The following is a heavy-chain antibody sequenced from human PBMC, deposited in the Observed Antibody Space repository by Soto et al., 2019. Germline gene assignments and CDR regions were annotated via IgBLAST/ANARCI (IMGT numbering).Heavy chain of an antibody. CDR1: GFTFSSYS. D-gene: IGHD3-22*01. CDR2: ISSSSSYI. Sequence: GSLRLSCAASGFTFSSYSMNWVRQAPGKGLEWVSSISSSSSYIYYADSVKGRFTISRDNAKNSLYLQMNSLRAEDTAVYYCARDREPHYYYDSSESLDYWGQGTLVTVSS. J-gene: IGHJ4*02. V-gene: IGHV3-21*01. CDR3: ARDREPHYYYDSSESLDY.